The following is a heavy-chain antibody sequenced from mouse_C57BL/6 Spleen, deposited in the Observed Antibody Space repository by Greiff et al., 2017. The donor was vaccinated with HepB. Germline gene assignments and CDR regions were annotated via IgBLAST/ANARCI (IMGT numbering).Heavy chain of an antibody. CDR2: INPNNGGT. CDR3: ARWWGLGRYFDV. CDR1: GYTFTDYN. D-gene: IGHD4-1*01. J-gene: IGHJ1*03. Sequence: EVKLQESGPELVKPGASVKIPCKASGYTFTDYNMDWVKQSHGKSLEWIGDINPNNGGTIYNQKFKGKATLTVDKSSSTAYMELRSLTSEDTAVYYCARWWGLGRYFDVWGTGTTVTVSS. V-gene: IGHV1-18*01.